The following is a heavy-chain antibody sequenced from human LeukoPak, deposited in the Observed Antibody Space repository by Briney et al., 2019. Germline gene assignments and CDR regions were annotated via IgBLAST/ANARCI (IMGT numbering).Heavy chain of an antibody. V-gene: IGHV5-51*01. CDR1: GYSFTSYW. Sequence: GESLKISCKASGYSFTSYWIGWGRQMPGTSLEWMGIIYPGDCDSRYSPSFQGQVPIPAENSINTAYLQGSSLKASDAAMYFCASHPAPRDSCSTYPNWFGTWGQGTLVTVSS. J-gene: IGHJ5*02. CDR3: ASHPAPRDSCSTYPNWFGT. CDR2: IYPGDCDS. D-gene: IGHD2-2*01.